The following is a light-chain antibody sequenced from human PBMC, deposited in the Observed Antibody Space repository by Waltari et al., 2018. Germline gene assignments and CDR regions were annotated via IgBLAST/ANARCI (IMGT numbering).Light chain of an antibody. V-gene: IGLV1-40*01. CDR1: SSNIGTNSG. Sequence: QSVLTQPPSVSGAPGQGVTIPCTGSSSNIGTNSGVHWYQQIPGTAPRLLIYENNNRPSGVPDRFSGSKSDTSASLAITGLQAEDEGDYYCQSYDSSLSGWVFGGGTKLTVL. CDR2: ENN. CDR3: QSYDSSLSGWV. J-gene: IGLJ3*02.